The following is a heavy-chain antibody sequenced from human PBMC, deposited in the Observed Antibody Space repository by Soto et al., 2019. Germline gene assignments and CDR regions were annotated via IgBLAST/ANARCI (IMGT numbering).Heavy chain of an antibody. Sequence: GGSLRLSCAASGFTFSSYAMSWVRQAPGKGLEWVSAISGSGGSTYYADSVKGRFTISRDNSKNTLYLQMNSLRAEDTAVYYCAKDPGYSSSWDEGDNWFDPWGQGTLVTVSS. CDR3: AKDPGYSSSWDEGDNWFDP. CDR1: GFTFSSYA. V-gene: IGHV3-23*01. D-gene: IGHD6-13*01. CDR2: ISGSGGST. J-gene: IGHJ5*02.